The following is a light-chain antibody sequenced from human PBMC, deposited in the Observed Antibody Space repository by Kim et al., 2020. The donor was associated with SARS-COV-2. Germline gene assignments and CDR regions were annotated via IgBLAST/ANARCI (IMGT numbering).Light chain of an antibody. CDR3: QVWGTYTDHHV. CDR2: YDR. CDR1: NIGSKS. J-gene: IGLJ1*01. Sequence: SYELTQPPSVSVAPGETARITCGGTNIGSKSVHWYQQRPGRAPVLVIYYDRDRPSGIPERFSGSNSGNTATLTISGVEAGAEADYYCQVWGTYTDHHVLG. V-gene: IGLV3-21*01.